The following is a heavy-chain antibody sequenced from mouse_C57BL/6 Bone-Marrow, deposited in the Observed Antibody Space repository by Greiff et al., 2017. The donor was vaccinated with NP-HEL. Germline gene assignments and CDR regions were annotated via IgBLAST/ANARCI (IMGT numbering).Heavy chain of an antibody. Sequence: VQGVESGAELVRPGTSVKMSCKASGYTFTNYWIGWAKQRPGHGLEWIGDIYPGGGYTNYNEKFKGKATLTADKSSSTAYMQFSSLTSEDSAIYYCARAVYFYFDYWGQGTTLTVSS. CDR3: ARAVYFYFDY. CDR1: GYTFTNYW. D-gene: IGHD1-1*01. V-gene: IGHV1-63*01. CDR2: IYPGGGYT. J-gene: IGHJ2*01.